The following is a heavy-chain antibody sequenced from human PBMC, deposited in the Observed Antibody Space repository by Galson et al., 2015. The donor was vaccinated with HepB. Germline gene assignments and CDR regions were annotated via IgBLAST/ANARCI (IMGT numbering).Heavy chain of an antibody. Sequence: SVKVSCKVSGYTLTELSMHWVRQAPGKGLEWMGGSDPEDGETIYAQKFQGRVTMTEDTSTDTAYMELSSLRSEDTAVYYCATKGGSYAPIDYWGQGTLVTVSS. V-gene: IGHV1-24*01. J-gene: IGHJ4*02. CDR3: ATKGGSYAPIDY. D-gene: IGHD1-26*01. CDR1: GYTLTELS. CDR2: SDPEDGET.